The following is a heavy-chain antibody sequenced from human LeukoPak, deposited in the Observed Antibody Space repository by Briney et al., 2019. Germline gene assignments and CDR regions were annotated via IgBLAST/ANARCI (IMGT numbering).Heavy chain of an antibody. D-gene: IGHD1-26*01. CDR3: ARGRLYGGSYSLCFDY. CDR2: IYHSGST. V-gene: IGHV4-30-2*01. J-gene: IGHJ4*02. Sequence: SQTLSLTCAVSGGSISSGGYSWSWIRQPPGKGLEWIGYIYHSGSTYYNPSLKSRVTISVDRSKNQFSLKLSSVTAADTAVYYCARGRLYGGSYSLCFDYWGQGTLVTVSS. CDR1: GGSISSGGYS.